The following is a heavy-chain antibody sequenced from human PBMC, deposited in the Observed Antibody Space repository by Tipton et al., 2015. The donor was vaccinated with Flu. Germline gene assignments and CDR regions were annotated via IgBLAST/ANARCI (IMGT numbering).Heavy chain of an antibody. CDR3: ARFVTTGTSAYGPGY. D-gene: IGHD2-2*01. Sequence: QSGAEVKKPGASVKVSCKASGYTFTSYGFTWVRQAPGQGLEWMGWISAYNGDTNYAQKLQGRVTMTTDASTATAYMELRSLSSDYTAGYYCARFVTTGTSAYGPGYWGQGTLVTVSS. V-gene: IGHV1-18*04. CDR2: ISAYNGDT. J-gene: IGHJ4*02. CDR1: GYTFTSYG.